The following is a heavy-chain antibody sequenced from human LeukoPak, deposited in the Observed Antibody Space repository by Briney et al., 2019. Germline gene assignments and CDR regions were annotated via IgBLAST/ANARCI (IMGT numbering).Heavy chain of an antibody. D-gene: IGHD6-19*01. CDR3: AREPYSSGGRMDFDY. Sequence: ASVKVSCKASGYTFTSYYMHWVRQAPGQGLEWMGIINPSGGSTSYAQKFQGRVTMTRDTSTSTVYMELSSLRSEDTAVYYCAREPYSSGGRMDFDYWGQGTLVTVPS. CDR2: INPSGGST. V-gene: IGHV1-46*01. CDR1: GYTFTSYY. J-gene: IGHJ4*02.